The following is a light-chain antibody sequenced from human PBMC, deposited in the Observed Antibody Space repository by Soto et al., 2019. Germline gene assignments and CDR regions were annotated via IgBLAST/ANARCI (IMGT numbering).Light chain of an antibody. CDR3: QKYNSVPVT. Sequence: IQMTQSPSSLSASVGDRVTITCRASQDIRNYLAWYQQRPGTVPKLLIYSASTWQSGVPSRFSGSGSGTDFTLTISSLQPEDVATYYCQKYNSVPVTFGQGTRLEIK. V-gene: IGKV1-27*01. CDR2: SAS. J-gene: IGKJ5*01. CDR1: QDIRNY.